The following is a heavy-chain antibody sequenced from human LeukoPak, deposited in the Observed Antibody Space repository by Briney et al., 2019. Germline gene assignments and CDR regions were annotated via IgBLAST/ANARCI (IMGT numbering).Heavy chain of an antibody. D-gene: IGHD2-15*01. CDR1: GFTFGDYA. V-gene: IGHV3-49*04. CDR3: ASTPFYCSGSSCPYYMDV. CDR2: IRSKAYGGTT. Sequence: GRSLRLSCTASGFTFGDYAMSWVRQAPGKGLEGVGFIRSKAYGGTTEYAASVKGRFTISRDDSKSIAYLQMNSLRAEDTAVYYCASTPFYCSGSSCPYYMDVWGKGTTVTVSS. J-gene: IGHJ6*03.